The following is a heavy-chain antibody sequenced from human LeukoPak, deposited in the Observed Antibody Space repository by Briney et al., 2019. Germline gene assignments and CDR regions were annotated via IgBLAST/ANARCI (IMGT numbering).Heavy chain of an antibody. V-gene: IGHV3-7*01. CDR1: GFTFSSYW. Sequence: GGSLRLSCVDSGFTFSSYWMSWVRQVPGKGLEWVANIKEDGSVKYYVDSVKGRFTISRDNAKNSLYLQVNSLRAEDTAVYYCARDHVDGFFDNWGQGTLVTVSS. J-gene: IGHJ4*02. D-gene: IGHD3-10*01. CDR2: IKEDGSVK. CDR3: ARDHVDGFFDN.